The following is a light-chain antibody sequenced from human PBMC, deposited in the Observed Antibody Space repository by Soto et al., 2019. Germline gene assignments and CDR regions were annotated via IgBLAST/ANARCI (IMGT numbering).Light chain of an antibody. J-gene: IGKJ2*01. CDR2: GAS. Sequence: EIVLTQSPGTLSLSPGERATLSCRASQSVSSNFLAWYQQKPGQAPRLLIYGASSRATGIPDRFSGSGSGTDFTLTISRLEPEDFAVYYCQQYGSSMYPFGQGTKLEIK. V-gene: IGKV3-20*01. CDR1: QSVSSNF. CDR3: QQYGSSMYP.